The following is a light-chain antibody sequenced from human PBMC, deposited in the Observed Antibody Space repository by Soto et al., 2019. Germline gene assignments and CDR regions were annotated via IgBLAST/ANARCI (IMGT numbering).Light chain of an antibody. V-gene: IGKV3-11*01. Sequence: EIFFTQSPDTLSLSPGDRATLFCRASQSVTNYIAWYQQRPGQAPRLLIYDASNRASGVPARFSGSGSGTDFTLTISDLEPADFGLYYCQQRLNWPPGFGQGTKV. CDR1: QSVTNY. CDR3: QQRLNWPPG. CDR2: DAS. J-gene: IGKJ1*01.